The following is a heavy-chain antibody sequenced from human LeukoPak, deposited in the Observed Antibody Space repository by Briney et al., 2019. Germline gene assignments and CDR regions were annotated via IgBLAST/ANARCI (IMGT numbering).Heavy chain of an antibody. Sequence: SETLSLTCTVSGGSVSSYYWSWIRQPPGKGLEWIGYIYYSGSTNYNPSLKSRVTISVDTSKNQFSLKLSSVTAADTAVYYCARDLTILGAFDIWGQGTMVTVSS. CDR2: IYYSGST. V-gene: IGHV4-59*02. J-gene: IGHJ3*02. CDR3: ARDLTILGAFDI. D-gene: IGHD3-3*01. CDR1: GGSVSSYY.